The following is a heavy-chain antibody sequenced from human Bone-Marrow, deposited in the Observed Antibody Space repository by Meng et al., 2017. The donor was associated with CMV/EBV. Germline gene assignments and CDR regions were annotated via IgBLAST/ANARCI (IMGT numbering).Heavy chain of an antibody. CDR3: ARVYDYVWGSYRTNGGFDY. V-gene: IGHV4-61*01. CDR1: GGFLSSYSHY. D-gene: IGHD3-16*02. J-gene: IGHJ4*02. Sequence: SETLSLTCSLSGGFLSSYSHYWVWIRQPPGKGLEWIGYIYYSGSTNYNPSLKSRVTISVDTSKNQFSLKLSSVTAADTAVYYCARVYDYVWGSYRTNGGFDYWGQGTLVTVSS. CDR2: IYYSGST.